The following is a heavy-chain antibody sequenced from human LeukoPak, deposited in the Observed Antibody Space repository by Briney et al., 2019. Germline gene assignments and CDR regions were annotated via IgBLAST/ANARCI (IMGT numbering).Heavy chain of an antibody. CDR3: ARSSELSWNDVHYYMDV. CDR2: INPIFGTA. Sequence: ASVKVSCKASGGTFSSYAISWVRQAPGQGLEWMGRINPIFGTANYAQKFQGRVTITTDESTSTAYMELSSLRSEDTAVYYCARSSELSWNDVHYYMDVWGKGTTVTVSS. V-gene: IGHV1-69*05. D-gene: IGHD1-1*01. J-gene: IGHJ6*03. CDR1: GGTFSSYA.